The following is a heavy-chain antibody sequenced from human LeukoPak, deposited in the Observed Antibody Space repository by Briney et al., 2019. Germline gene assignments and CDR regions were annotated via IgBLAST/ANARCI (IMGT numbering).Heavy chain of an antibody. CDR2: IYYRGGT. CDR3: ARHRTFNFDY. D-gene: IGHD1-14*01. CDR1: GGSISSNY. J-gene: IGHJ4*02. V-gene: IGHV4-59*08. Sequence: PSETLSLTCTVAGGSISSNYWSWIRQPPGEGLGWIGYIYYRGGTNNNPSLKSRVTISVDTSKNQSSLKLSSVTAADTAVYYCARHRTFNFDYWGQGTLVTVSS.